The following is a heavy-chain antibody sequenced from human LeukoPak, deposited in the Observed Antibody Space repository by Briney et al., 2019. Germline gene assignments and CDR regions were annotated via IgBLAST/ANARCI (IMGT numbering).Heavy chain of an antibody. Sequence: GGSLRLSCAASGFTFSTYAMTWVRQAPGKGLEWVSGISTSGDRTYYADSVKCRFTISRDNSKNTLYLQMNSLRDEDTAEYYCARSAVGTSCCTAVDYWGQGTLVTVSS. D-gene: IGHD1-26*01. V-gene: IGHV3-23*01. CDR2: ISTSGDRT. CDR3: ARSAVGTSCCTAVDY. J-gene: IGHJ4*02. CDR1: GFTFSTYA.